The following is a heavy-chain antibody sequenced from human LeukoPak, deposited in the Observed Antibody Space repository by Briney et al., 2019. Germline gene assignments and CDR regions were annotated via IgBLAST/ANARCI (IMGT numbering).Heavy chain of an antibody. J-gene: IGHJ6*02. CDR1: GYTFTSYY. CDR3: AREGTQAGPYYYYGMDV. CDR2: INPSGGST. Sequence: GASVRVSCKASGYTFTSYYMHWVRQAPGQGLEWMGIINPSGGSTSYAQKFQGRVTMTRDTSTSTVYMELSSLRSEDTAVYYCAREGTQAGPYYYYGMDVWGQGTTVTVSS. V-gene: IGHV1-46*01.